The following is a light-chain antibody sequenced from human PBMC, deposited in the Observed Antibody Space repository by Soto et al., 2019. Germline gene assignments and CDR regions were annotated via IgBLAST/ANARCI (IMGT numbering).Light chain of an antibody. CDR2: KAS. J-gene: IGKJ5*01. V-gene: IGKV1-5*03. CDR1: QSISSW. CDR3: QQSYSTPRIT. Sequence: DIQMTQSPSILSASVGDRVTITCRASQSISSWLACYQQKPGKAPNLLIHKASHLESGVPSRFSGSGSGTDFTLTISSLQPEDFATYYCQQSYSTPRITFGQGTRLEIK.